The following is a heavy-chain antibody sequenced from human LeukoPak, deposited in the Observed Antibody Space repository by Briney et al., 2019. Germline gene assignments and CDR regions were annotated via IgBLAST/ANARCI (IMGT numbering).Heavy chain of an antibody. D-gene: IGHD3-22*01. CDR1: GGSIISYY. J-gene: IGHJ3*02. V-gene: IGHV4-59*13. Sequence: SETLSHTCTVSGGSIISYYRSWIRQPPGKGLEWIGYIYYSGSTNYNPSLKSRVTISVDTSKNQFSLKLSSVTAADTAVYYCARYDDSSGYYPNDPFDIWGQGT. CDR2: IYYSGST. CDR3: ARYDDSSGYYPNDPFDI.